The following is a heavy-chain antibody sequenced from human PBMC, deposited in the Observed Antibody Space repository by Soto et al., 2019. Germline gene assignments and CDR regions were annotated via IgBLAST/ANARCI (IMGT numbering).Heavy chain of an antibody. Sequence: ASVKVSCKASGYTFTSYAMRWVRQAPGQRLEWMGWINAGNGNTKYSQKFQGRVTITRDTSASTAYMELSSLRSEDTAVYYCARAPIAVEFDYWGQGTLVTVSS. D-gene: IGHD6-19*01. J-gene: IGHJ4*02. CDR1: GYTFTSYA. V-gene: IGHV1-3*01. CDR2: INAGNGNT. CDR3: ARAPIAVEFDY.